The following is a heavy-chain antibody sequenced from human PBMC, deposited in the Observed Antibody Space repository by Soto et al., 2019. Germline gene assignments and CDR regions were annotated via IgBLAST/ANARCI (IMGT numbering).Heavy chain of an antibody. CDR2: ISYDGSNK. D-gene: IGHD1-20*01. Sequence: QVQLVESGGGVVQPGRSLRLSCAASGFTFSSYGMHWVRQAPGKGLEWVAVISYDGSNKYYADSVKGRFTISRDNSKNTLYLQMNSLRAEDTAVYYCAKEFLGNWNFDYWGQGNLVTVSS. V-gene: IGHV3-30*18. J-gene: IGHJ4*02. CDR1: GFTFSSYG. CDR3: AKEFLGNWNFDY.